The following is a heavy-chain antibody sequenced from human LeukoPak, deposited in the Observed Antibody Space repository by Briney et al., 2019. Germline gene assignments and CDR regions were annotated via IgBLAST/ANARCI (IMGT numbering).Heavy chain of an antibody. CDR3: ARDPETERGRDGLDS. CDR2: IKEDGREK. J-gene: IGHJ4*02. Sequence: GGSLRLSCAASKFTFSKYWMSWVRQAPGKGLEWVANIKEDGREKNYVESVKGRFIISRDNARNSMFLQMNNMRAEDTAVYYCARDPETERGRDGLDSWGQGTLVTVSS. V-gene: IGHV3-7*01. D-gene: IGHD1-14*01. CDR1: KFTFSKYW.